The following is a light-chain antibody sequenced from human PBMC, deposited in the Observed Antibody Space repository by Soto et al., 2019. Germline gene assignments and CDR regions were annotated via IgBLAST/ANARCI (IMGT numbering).Light chain of an antibody. V-gene: IGLV2-8*01. Sequence: SALTQPPSASGSPGRSVPLSCTGTSSDVGGYDYVSWYQQHPGNAPKLLIYEVSKRPSGVPDRFSGSKSGNTASLTVSGLQNDDEAYYYCSSYAGRNNYVFGNGTKLTVL. CDR3: SSYAGRNNYV. CDR2: EVS. J-gene: IGLJ1*01. CDR1: SSDVGGYDY.